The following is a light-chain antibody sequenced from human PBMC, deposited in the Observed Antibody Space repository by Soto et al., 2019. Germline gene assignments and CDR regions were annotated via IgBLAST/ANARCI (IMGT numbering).Light chain of an antibody. CDR1: SSDVGAYNF. J-gene: IGLJ1*01. CDR3: SSYTSSNNHYV. V-gene: IGLV2-14*01. CDR2: EVT. Sequence: QSARTHPASVSWSPGHSITISCTGSSSDVGAYNFVSWYQHHPGKAPKLILYEVTTRPSGVSSRFSGSKSGNTASLTISGLQADDEANYYCSSYTSSNNHYVFGTGTKVTVL.